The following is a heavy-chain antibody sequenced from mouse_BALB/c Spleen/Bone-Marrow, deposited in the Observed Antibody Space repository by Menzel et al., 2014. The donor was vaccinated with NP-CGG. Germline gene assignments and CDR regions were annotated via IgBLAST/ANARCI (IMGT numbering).Heavy chain of an antibody. D-gene: IGHD2-4*01. V-gene: IGHV1S56*01. CDR3: ARRVYYDYDGGAWFAY. CDR2: IFPGDGST. Sequence: QVQLQQSGAELVKPGASVKFSCKASGYTFTSYDINWVRQRPEQGLEWIGWIFPGDGSTKYNEKFKGKATLTTDKSSSTAYMLLSRLTSEDSAVYFCARRVYYDYDGGAWFAYWGQGTLVTVSA. J-gene: IGHJ3*01. CDR1: GYTFTSYD.